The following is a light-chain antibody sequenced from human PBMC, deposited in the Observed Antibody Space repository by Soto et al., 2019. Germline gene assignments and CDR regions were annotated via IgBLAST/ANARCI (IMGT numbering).Light chain of an antibody. V-gene: IGLV2-14*01. CDR2: EVT. CDR3: SSYSTTSSPHVL. Sequence: QSALTQPASVSGSPGQSITITCTGTRSDVGRYNYVSWYQQHPGKAPKLLIYEVTYWPSEVSTRFSASKSGSTASLTISGIQAEDEADYYCSSYSTTSSPHVLFGGGTKLTVL. J-gene: IGLJ2*01. CDR1: RSDVGRYNY.